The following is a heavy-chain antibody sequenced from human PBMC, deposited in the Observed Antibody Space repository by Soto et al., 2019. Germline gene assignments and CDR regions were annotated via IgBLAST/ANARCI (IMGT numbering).Heavy chain of an antibody. Sequence: QVQLVESGGGVVQPGRSLRLSCAASGFTFRACGMHWVRQAPGKGLEWVAVIWYDGTKTYYIDSVEGRFTISRDNSKNTLYLLMDSLRVEDTAVYYCVRETANYDSSNNVAQGFDFWGQGVLVSVSS. J-gene: IGHJ4*02. CDR1: GFTFRACG. CDR2: IWYDGTKT. CDR3: VRETANYDSSNNVAQGFDF. D-gene: IGHD3-22*01. V-gene: IGHV3-33*01.